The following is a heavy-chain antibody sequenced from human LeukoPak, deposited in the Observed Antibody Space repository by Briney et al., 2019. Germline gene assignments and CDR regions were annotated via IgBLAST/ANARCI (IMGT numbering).Heavy chain of an antibody. D-gene: IGHD5-18*01. J-gene: IGHJ4*02. CDR1: GFTFSSYW. CDR2: IKQDGSEK. Sequence: GGSLRLSCAASGFTFSSYWMSWVRQAPGKGLEWVANIKQDGSEKYYVDSVKGRFTISRDNAKNSLHLQMNSLRAEDTAVYYCARVTGGYPYYFDYWGQGTLVIVSS. CDR3: ARVTGGYPYYFDY. V-gene: IGHV3-7*01.